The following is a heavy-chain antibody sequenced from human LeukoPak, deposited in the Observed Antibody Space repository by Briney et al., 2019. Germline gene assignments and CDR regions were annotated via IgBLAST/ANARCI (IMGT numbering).Heavy chain of an antibody. V-gene: IGHV3-21*01. CDR3: ARDPAFSVGGYYPY. J-gene: IGHJ4*02. D-gene: IGHD3-3*01. Sequence: PGGSLRLSCAASGFTFSSYSMNWVRQAPGKGLEWVSSISSSSSYIYYADSVKGRFTISRDNAKNSLYLQMNSLRAEDTAVYYCARDPAFSVGGYYPYWGQGTLVTVSS. CDR1: GFTFSSYS. CDR2: ISSSSSYI.